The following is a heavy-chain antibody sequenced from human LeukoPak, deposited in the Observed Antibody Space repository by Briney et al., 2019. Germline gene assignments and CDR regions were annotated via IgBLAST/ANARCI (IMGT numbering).Heavy chain of an antibody. CDR1: QYTFTSTW. CDR2: IHPGDADT. J-gene: IGHJ4*02. D-gene: IGHD6-19*01. CDR3: ATLPSPQRLVLLFDS. Sequence: GESLKISCKDSQYTFTSTWIAWVRQIPGQGLEWMGIIHPGDADTRYSPSFEGPDPISADKSTGTASLHWSSLRASDTAMYFCATLPSPQRLVLLFDSWGQGTLVTVSS. V-gene: IGHV5-51*01.